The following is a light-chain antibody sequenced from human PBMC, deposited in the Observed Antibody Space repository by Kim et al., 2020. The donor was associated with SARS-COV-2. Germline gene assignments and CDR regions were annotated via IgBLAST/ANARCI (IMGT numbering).Light chain of an antibody. J-gene: IGLJ2*01. CDR1: NIGSKS. CDR3: QVWDTSSDHVV. CDR2: YDT. Sequence: APGKTARIPCGGNNIGSKSVHWYQQKPGQAPALVIYYDTDRPSGIPERFSGSNSGNTATLTISRVEAGDEADYYCQVWDTSSDHVVFGGGTQLTVL. V-gene: IGLV3-21*04.